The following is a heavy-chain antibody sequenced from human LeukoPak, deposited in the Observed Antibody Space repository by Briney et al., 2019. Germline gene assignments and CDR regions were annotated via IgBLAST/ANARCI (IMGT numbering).Heavy chain of an antibody. Sequence: GGSLRLSCAASGFTFSRDSMNWVRQAPGKGLEWISYISRDSGIIYYADSVRGRFTASRDNAKNSLYLQMHSLRAEDTAVYYCVRETKYFFDPWGQGALVTVSS. CDR1: GFTFSRDS. CDR3: VRETKYFFDP. J-gene: IGHJ5*02. CDR2: ISRDSGII. D-gene: IGHD3-9*01. V-gene: IGHV3-48*01.